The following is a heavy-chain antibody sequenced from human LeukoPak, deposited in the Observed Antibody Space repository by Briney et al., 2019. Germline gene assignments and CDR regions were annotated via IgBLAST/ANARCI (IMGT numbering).Heavy chain of an antibody. CDR2: IYHSGST. J-gene: IGHJ5*02. CDR3: ARGYYDILTGYLPQNWFDP. D-gene: IGHD3-9*01. Sequence: PSETLSLTCTVSGGSISTSNYYWGWIRQSPGKGLEWIGSIYHSGSTYYNPSLKSRVTISVDTSKNQFSLKLSSVTAADTAVYYCARGYYDILTGYLPQNWFDPWGQGTLVTVSS. V-gene: IGHV4-39*01. CDR1: GGSISTSNYY.